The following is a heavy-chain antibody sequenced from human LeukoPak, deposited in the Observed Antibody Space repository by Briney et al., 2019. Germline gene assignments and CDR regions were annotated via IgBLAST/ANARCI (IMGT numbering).Heavy chain of an antibody. V-gene: IGHV4-31*03. D-gene: IGHD3-10*01. Sequence: SRTLSLTCTVSGGSISSGGYYWSWIRQHPGKGLEWIGYIYYSGSTYYNPSLKSRVTISVDTSKNQFSLKLSSVTAADTAVYYCARGPITMVRGVITTPFDYWGQGTLVTVSS. J-gene: IGHJ4*02. CDR3: ARGPITMVRGVITTPFDY. CDR1: GGSISSGGYY. CDR2: IYYSGST.